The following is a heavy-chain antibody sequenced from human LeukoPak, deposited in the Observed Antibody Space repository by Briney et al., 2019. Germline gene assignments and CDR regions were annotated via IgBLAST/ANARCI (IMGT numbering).Heavy chain of an antibody. CDR2: INHSGST. CDR3: AREESYYDFWSGYSGYNWFDP. J-gene: IGHJ5*02. V-gene: IGHV4-34*01. CDR1: GGSFSGYY. Sequence: SETLSLTCAVYGGSFSGYYWSWIRQPPGKGLEWIGEINHSGSTNYNPSLKGRVTISVDTSKNQFSLKLSSVTAADTAVYYCAREESYYDFWSGYSGYNWFDPWGQGTLVTVSS. D-gene: IGHD3-3*01.